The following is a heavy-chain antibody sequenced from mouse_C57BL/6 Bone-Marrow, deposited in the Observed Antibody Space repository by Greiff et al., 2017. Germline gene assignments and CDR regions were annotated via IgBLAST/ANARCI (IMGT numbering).Heavy chain of an antibody. CDR2: LSNGGGST. J-gene: IGHJ1*03. V-gene: IGHV5-12*01. CDR1: GFTFSDYY. Sequence: EVQVVESGGGLVQPGGSLKLSCAASGFTFSDYYMYWVRQTPEKRLEWVAYLSNGGGSTYYPDTVKGRFTISRDNAKNTLYLQMSRLKSEDTAMYYCARQRTCYSDWYFDVWGTGTTVTVSS. CDR3: ARQRTCYSDWYFDV. D-gene: IGHD2-12*01.